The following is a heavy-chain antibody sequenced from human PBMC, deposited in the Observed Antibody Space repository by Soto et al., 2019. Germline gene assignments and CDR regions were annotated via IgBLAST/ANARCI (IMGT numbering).Heavy chain of an antibody. J-gene: IGHJ5*02. D-gene: IGHD5-12*01. CDR1: GGSISSGGYY. CDR3: ARDIVTTGGIDP. Sequence: QVQLQESGPGLVKPSQTLSLTCTVSGGSISSGGYYWSWIRQHPGKGLEWIGFIYYSGSTYYNPSLKSRVTISVDPSKNQFSLKLSSVTAADTAVYYCARDIVTTGGIDPWGQGTLVTVSS. CDR2: IYYSGST. V-gene: IGHV4-31*03.